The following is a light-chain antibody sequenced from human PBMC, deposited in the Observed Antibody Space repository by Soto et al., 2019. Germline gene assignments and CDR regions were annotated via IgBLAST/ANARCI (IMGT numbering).Light chain of an antibody. CDR3: QQLKSYPQT. V-gene: IGKV3-11*01. CDR2: DAS. Sequence: EIVLTQSPATLSLSPGERATLSCRASQSISSYLTWYQQKPGQAPRLLIYDASNRATGIPARFSGSGSGTEFTLTISSLQPEDFATYYCQQLKSYPQTFGQGTKVDIK. CDR1: QSISSY. J-gene: IGKJ1*01.